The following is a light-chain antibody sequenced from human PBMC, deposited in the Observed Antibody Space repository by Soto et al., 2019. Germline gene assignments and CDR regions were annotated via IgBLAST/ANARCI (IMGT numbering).Light chain of an antibody. CDR3: QQYKSYPWT. Sequence: DIQMTQSPSTLSASVGDRVTITCRASQSISSWLAWYQQKPGKAPRLLIYMASSLESGVPSRFSGSGSGTELTLTISSLQPDDFATYYCQQYKSYPWTFGQGTKVEIK. J-gene: IGKJ1*01. CDR1: QSISSW. CDR2: MAS. V-gene: IGKV1-5*03.